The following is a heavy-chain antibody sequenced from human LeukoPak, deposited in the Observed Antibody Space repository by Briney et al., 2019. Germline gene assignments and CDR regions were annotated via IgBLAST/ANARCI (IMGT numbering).Heavy chain of an antibody. Sequence: SETLSLTCTVSGGAISSYYWSWIRQPPGKGLEWMGYIYYSGSTNYHPSLNSRVTISVDTSKHQFSLKLSSVTAADTAVYYCARGVRDYDILTGYYRPYYYYYYMDVWGKGTTVTVSS. J-gene: IGHJ6*03. CDR2: IYYSGST. CDR3: ARGVRDYDILTGYYRPYYYYYYMDV. D-gene: IGHD3-9*01. CDR1: GGAISSYY. V-gene: IGHV4-59*01.